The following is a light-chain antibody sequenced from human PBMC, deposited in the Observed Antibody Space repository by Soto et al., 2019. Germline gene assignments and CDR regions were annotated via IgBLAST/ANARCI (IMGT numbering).Light chain of an antibody. CDR2: AAS. CDR3: QQVNSYPIT. CDR1: QGISNS. Sequence: DIHLTQSPSFLSESVGDRVIITCRASQGISNSLAWYQQKPGKAPKLLIYAASTLQSGVPSRFSGSGSGTELTLTISSLQPEDVATYYCQQVNSYPITFGQGTRLEIK. J-gene: IGKJ5*01. V-gene: IGKV1-9*01.